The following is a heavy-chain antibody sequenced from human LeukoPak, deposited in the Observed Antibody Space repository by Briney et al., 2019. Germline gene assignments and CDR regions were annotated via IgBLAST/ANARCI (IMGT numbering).Heavy chain of an antibody. D-gene: IGHD6-13*01. Sequence: PGGSLRLSCKASVFTVSNNYMNWVRQAPGGGVECVALIYSGVTTNYADSVKGRFTISRDNSKNTLYLQMTNVRVEDTAVYYCARDPPGIAASVSGGWGQGTLVTVSS. CDR3: ARDPPGIAASVSGG. CDR2: IYSGVTT. J-gene: IGHJ4*02. CDR1: VFTVSNNY. V-gene: IGHV3-53*01.